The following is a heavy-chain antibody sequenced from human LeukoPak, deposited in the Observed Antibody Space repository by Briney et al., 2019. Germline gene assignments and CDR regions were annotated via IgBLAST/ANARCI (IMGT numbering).Heavy chain of an antibody. Sequence: PSETLSLTCTVSGGSISSGSYYWSWIRQPAGKGLEWIGRIYTSGSTNYNPSLKSRVTISVDTSKNQFSLKLSSVTAADTAVYYCARAHSGWRHDAFDIWGQGTMVTVSS. D-gene: IGHD6-19*01. J-gene: IGHJ3*02. CDR2: IYTSGST. CDR1: GGSISSGSYY. V-gene: IGHV4-61*02. CDR3: ARAHSGWRHDAFDI.